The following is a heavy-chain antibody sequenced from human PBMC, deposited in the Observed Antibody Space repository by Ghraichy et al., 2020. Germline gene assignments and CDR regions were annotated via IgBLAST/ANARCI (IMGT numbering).Heavy chain of an antibody. CDR1: GGSISSYY. CDR2: IYYSGST. D-gene: IGHD3-3*01. V-gene: IGHV4-59*01. J-gene: IGHJ5*02. Sequence: SETLSLTCTVSGGSISSYYWSWIRQPPGKGLEWIGYIYYSGSTNYTPSLKSRVTISVDTSKNQFSLKLSSVTAADTAVYYCARGGDTIVGVVIHNWFDPWGQRTLVTVSS. CDR3: ARGGDTIVGVVIHNWFDP.